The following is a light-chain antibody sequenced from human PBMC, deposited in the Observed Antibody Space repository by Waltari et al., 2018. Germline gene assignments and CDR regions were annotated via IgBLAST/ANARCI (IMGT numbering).Light chain of an antibody. CDR3: QSSDSSGTWV. Sequence: SSELTQPPPLSVSPGQTAKLTCSGAALAKQHTYWYQQKSGQAPVLLIYKDPERPSMIAERFSGASSGTTVTLTISGVQAEDEADYFCQSSDSSGTWVFGGGTKLTVL. CDR2: KDP. J-gene: IGLJ3*02. CDR1: ALAKQH. V-gene: IGLV3-25*03.